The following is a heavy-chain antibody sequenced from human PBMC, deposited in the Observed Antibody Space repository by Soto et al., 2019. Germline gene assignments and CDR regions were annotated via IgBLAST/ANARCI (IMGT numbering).Heavy chain of an antibody. CDR1: GGTFSSNA. D-gene: IGHD5-12*01. J-gene: IGHJ6*02. CDR2: FIPIHGTA. CDR3: ASSPPGGGYDSQNYYYGMDV. Sequence: GASVKVSCKASGGTFSSNAISWVRQAPGQGLEWMGGFIPIHGTANYAQKFQGRVTIIAVESTSTAYMELSSLRSEDTAVYYCASSPPGGGYDSQNYYYGMDVWGQGTTVTVSS. V-gene: IGHV1-69*13.